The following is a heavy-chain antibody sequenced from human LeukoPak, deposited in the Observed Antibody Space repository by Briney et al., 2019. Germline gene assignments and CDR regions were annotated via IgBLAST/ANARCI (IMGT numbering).Heavy chain of an antibody. CDR2: IYSGGST. J-gene: IGHJ6*02. Sequence: GGSLRLSCAASGFTVSSNYMSWVRQAPGKGLEWVSVIYSGGSTYYADSVKGRFTISRDNSKNTLYLQMNSLRAEDTAVYYCARDKVGAIDYYYYGMDVWGLGTTVTVSS. CDR3: ARDKVGAIDYYYYGMDV. V-gene: IGHV3-66*01. D-gene: IGHD1-26*01. CDR1: GFTVSSNY.